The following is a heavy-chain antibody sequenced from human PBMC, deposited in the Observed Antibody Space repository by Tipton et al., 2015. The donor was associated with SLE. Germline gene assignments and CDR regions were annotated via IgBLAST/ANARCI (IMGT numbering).Heavy chain of an antibody. CDR2: IYYTGST. CDR1: GGSISTYY. J-gene: IGHJ3*02. Sequence: TLSLTCTVSGGSISTYYWNWIRQPPGKGLEWIGFIYYTGSTNYNPSLESRVTISVDTSKNQFSLKLSSVTAADTAVYYCARDGTVDAFDIWGQGTMVTVSS. V-gene: IGHV4-59*01. CDR3: ARDGTVDAFDI. D-gene: IGHD1-7*01.